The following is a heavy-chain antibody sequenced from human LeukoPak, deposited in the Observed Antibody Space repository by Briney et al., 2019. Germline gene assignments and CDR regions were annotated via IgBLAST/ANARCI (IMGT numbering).Heavy chain of an antibody. CDR2: MNPNSGNT. D-gene: IGHD3-3*01. V-gene: IGHV1-8*03. J-gene: IGHJ6*03. Sequence: ASVKVSCKASGYTFTSYDINWVRQATGQGLEWMGWMNPNSGNTGYAQKFQGRVTITRNTSISTAYMELSSLRSEDTAVYYCARQYYDFWSGYPMDVWGKGTTVTASS. CDR3: ARQYYDFWSGYPMDV. CDR1: GYTFTSYD.